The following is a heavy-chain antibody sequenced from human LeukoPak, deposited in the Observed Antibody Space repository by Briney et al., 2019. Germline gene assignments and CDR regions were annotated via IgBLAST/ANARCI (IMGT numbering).Heavy chain of an antibody. J-gene: IGHJ4*02. V-gene: IGHV3-23*01. Sequence: GGSLRLSCAASEFTFSSYGMSWVRQAPGKGLEWVSGISGSGGSTYYADSVKGRFSISRDNSKNTLYLQMNSLRAEDTAVYYCARVVPPTDYGSGSYFWDPYYFDYWGQGTLVTVSS. CDR2: ISGSGGST. D-gene: IGHD3-10*01. CDR3: ARVVPPTDYGSGSYFWDPYYFDY. CDR1: EFTFSSYG.